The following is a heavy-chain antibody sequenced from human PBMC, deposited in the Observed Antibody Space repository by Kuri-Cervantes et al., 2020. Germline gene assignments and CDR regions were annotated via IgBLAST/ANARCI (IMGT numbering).Heavy chain of an antibody. D-gene: IGHD6-13*01. CDR1: GYTFTSYA. J-gene: IGHJ4*02. CDR2: INAGNGNT. CDR3: ARDRQGIAAAGFDY. Sequence: ASVKVSCKASGYTFTSYAMHWVRQAPGQRLEWMGWINAGNGNTKYSQKFQGRVTMTTDTSTSTAYMELRSLRSDDTAVYYCARDRQGIAAAGFDYWGQGTLVTVSS. V-gene: IGHV1-3*01.